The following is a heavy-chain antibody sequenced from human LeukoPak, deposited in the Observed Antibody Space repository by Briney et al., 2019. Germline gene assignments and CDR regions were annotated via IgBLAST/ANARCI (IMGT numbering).Heavy chain of an antibody. Sequence: GGSLRLSCAASGFTFSSYWKSWVRQAPGKGLEWVANIKQDGSEKYYVDSVKGRSTISRDNAKNSLYLQMNSLRAEDTAVYYCARDDRGNWFDPWGQGTLVTVSS. V-gene: IGHV3-7*01. CDR2: IKQDGSEK. CDR3: ARDDRGNWFDP. D-gene: IGHD3-10*01. CDR1: GFTFSSYW. J-gene: IGHJ5*02.